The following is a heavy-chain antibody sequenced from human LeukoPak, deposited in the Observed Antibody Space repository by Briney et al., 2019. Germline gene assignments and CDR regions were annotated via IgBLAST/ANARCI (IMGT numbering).Heavy chain of an antibody. V-gene: IGHV4-34*01. CDR3: KQKTAYDILTGYQGSDY. CDR2: INHSGST. D-gene: IGHD3-9*01. CDR1: GGSFSGYY. J-gene: IGHJ4*02. Sequence: IPSETLSLTCAVYGGSFSGYYWSSIRQPPGKRLDWIGEINHSGSTNYNPSLKSRVTISVDTSKNQSSLKLSSVTAADTAVFFFKQKTAYDILTGYQGSDYWGQGTLVTVSS.